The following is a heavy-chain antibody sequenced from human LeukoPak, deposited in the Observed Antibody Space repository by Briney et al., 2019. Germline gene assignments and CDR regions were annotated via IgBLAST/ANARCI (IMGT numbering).Heavy chain of an antibody. D-gene: IGHD6-13*01. Sequence: PGRSLRLSCAASGFTFSSYAMHWVRQAPGKGLEWVAVISYDGSNKYYADSVKGRFTISRDNSKNTLYLQMNSLRAEDTAVYYCARLVAAAGHWGQGTLVTVSS. V-gene: IGHV3-30-3*01. CDR3: ARLVAAAGH. CDR1: GFTFSSYA. J-gene: IGHJ4*02. CDR2: ISYDGSNK.